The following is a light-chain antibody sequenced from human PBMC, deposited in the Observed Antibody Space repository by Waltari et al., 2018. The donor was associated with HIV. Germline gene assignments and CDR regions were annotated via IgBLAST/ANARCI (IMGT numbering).Light chain of an antibody. Sequence: QSVLTQPPSASGAPGQSVIISCSGSSSNIGSKTVNWYRQLPGTAPKLLIYSNNQRPSGVPDRFSGSKSGTSASLAISGLQSGDEAEYYCAAWEDSLNGPNYVFGSGTTVTVL. CDR2: SNN. V-gene: IGLV1-44*01. CDR3: AAWEDSLNGPNYV. J-gene: IGLJ1*01. CDR1: SSNIGSKT.